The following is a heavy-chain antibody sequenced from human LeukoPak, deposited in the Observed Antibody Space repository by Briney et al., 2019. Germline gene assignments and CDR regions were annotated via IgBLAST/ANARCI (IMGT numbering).Heavy chain of an antibody. Sequence: ASVKVSCKTSGYTFTTYYVHWVRQAPGQGLDWMGMINPYVGSATYAEKFQGRVNMTRDTSTSTAYLEVSSLRYEDTAVYYCARWSTMALAYWGKGTLVTVAS. CDR2: INPYVGSA. CDR3: ARWSTMALAY. J-gene: IGHJ4*02. V-gene: IGHV1-46*01. D-gene: IGHD3-10*01. CDR1: GYTFTTYY.